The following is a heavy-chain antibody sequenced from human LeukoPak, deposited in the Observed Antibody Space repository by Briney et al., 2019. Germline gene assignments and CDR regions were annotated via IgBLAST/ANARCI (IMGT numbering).Heavy chain of an antibody. CDR1: GCSISNYY. J-gene: IGHJ4*02. D-gene: IGHD3-22*01. CDR2: IYYGGST. CDR3: ASTEPWLRLY. Sequence: PSETLPLTCIVSGCSISNYYWNWIRQPPGKGLEWIGYIYYGGSTNYNPSLQSRVIISVDKSKNHFSLKLTSVPAADTTAYYCASTEPWLRLYWGQGTLVTVSS. V-gene: IGHV4-59*01.